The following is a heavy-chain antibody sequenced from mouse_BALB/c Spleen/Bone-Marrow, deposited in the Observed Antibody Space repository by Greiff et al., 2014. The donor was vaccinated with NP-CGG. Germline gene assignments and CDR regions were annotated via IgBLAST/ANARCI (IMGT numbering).Heavy chain of an antibody. V-gene: IGHV14-3*02. J-gene: IGHJ3*01. D-gene: IGHD1-1*01. CDR1: GFNIKDTY. Sequence: EVMLVESGAELVKPGASVKLSCTASGFNIKDTYVHWVKQRPEQGLEWIGRIDPANGNTKYDPKFQGKATITADTSSNTAYLQLSSLTSEDTAVYYCAAYYYGSSQFAYWGQGTLVTVSA. CDR2: IDPANGNT. CDR3: AAYYYGSSQFAY.